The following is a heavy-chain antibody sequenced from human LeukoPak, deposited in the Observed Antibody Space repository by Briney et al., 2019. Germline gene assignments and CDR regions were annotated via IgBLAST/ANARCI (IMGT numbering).Heavy chain of an antibody. V-gene: IGHV3-23*01. CDR3: AKNLREQQLDSYFDY. CDR1: GFTFSSYA. D-gene: IGHD6-13*01. Sequence: GGSLRLSCAASGFTFSSYAMSWVRQAPEKGPEWVSGISGSGGSTYYGDSVKGRFTISRDNSKNTLYLQMNSLRAEDTAVYYCAKNLREQQLDSYFDYWGQGTLVTVSS. CDR2: ISGSGGST. J-gene: IGHJ4*02.